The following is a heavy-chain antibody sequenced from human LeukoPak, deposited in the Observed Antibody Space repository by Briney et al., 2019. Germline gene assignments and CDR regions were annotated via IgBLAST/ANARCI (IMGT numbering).Heavy chain of an antibody. V-gene: IGHV4-30-4*01. J-gene: IGHJ4*02. CDR2: IYYSGTS. CDR3: ARDTSGGNLTDN. D-gene: IGHD4-23*01. Sequence: SETLSLTCTVSGGSISSGDYYWSWIRQPPGKGLEWIGYIYYSGTSYYNPSLKSRVIISVDTSKNQFSLNLTSVTAADTAVYYCARDTSGGNLTDNWGQGTLVTVSS. CDR1: GGSISSGDYY.